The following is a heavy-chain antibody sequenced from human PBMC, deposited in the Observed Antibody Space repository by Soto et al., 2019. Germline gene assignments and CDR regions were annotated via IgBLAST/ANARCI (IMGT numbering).Heavy chain of an antibody. D-gene: IGHD1-7*01. CDR2: IYYSGST. Sequence: NPSETLSLTCTVSGGSISSGGYYWSWIRQHPGKGLEWIGYIYYSGSTYYNPSLKSRVTISVDTPKNQFSLKLSSVTAADTAVYYCARTGTTPPWFDPWGQGTLVTVSS. J-gene: IGHJ5*02. CDR3: ARTGTTPPWFDP. CDR1: GGSISSGGYY. V-gene: IGHV4-31*03.